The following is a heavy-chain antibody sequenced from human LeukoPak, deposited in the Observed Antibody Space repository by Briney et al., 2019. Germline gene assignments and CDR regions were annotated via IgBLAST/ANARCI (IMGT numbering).Heavy chain of an antibody. V-gene: IGHV4-39*01. Sequence: SETLSLTCTVSGGSVSNNNYYWGWIRQPPGKGLEWIGSLSYSGSTYYNPSLKSRVTISVDTSKNQFSQKVSSVTAADTAVYYCARVLAAAAHFDYWGQGTLVTVSS. CDR3: ARVLAAAAHFDY. CDR2: LSYSGST. J-gene: IGHJ4*02. D-gene: IGHD6-13*01. CDR1: GGSVSNNNYY.